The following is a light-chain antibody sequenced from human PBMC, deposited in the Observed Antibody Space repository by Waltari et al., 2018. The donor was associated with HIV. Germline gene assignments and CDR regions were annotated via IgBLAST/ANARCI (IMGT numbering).Light chain of an antibody. CDR3: HQYSNSSPYT. CDR2: KVS. V-gene: IGKV1-5*03. J-gene: IGKJ2*01. Sequence: DIQLTQSPSPLSASVAGRVIITCRASRDINNWLAWYQQKPGKAPRLLMYKVSTLESGVPSRFSGRGSGTEFTLTINNLQPEDFATYYCHQYSNSSPYTFGPGTKL. CDR1: RDINNW.